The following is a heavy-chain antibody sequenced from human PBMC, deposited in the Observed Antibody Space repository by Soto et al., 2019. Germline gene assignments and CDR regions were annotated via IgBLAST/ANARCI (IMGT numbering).Heavy chain of an antibody. CDR1: GFTFSNYN. Sequence: GGSLRLSCAASGFTFSNYNMNWVRQAPGKGLEWVSSISSSSSYIYYADSVKGRFTISRDNAKNSVFLLLNSLRAEDTAVYYCARDKDWAFDYWGQGTLVTVSS. CDR2: ISSSSSYI. J-gene: IGHJ4*02. D-gene: IGHD3-9*01. CDR3: ARDKDWAFDY. V-gene: IGHV3-21*01.